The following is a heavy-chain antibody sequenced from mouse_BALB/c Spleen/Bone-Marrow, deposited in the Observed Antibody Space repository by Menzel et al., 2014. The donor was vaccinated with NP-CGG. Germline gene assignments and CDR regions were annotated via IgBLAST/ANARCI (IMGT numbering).Heavy chain of an antibody. CDR3: ARSGKVRNAMDY. Sequence: QPQQSGGGVVGAGGSGKIFCKGSWYTFSDYSVHWGEKSPTKKLEGVWVIFRXYGDATYNQKFKGKATMTVDKSSSTAFLELARLTSEDSAIYYCARSGKVRNAMDYWGQGTSVTVSS. J-gene: IGHJ4*01. CDR1: WYTFSDYS. CDR2: IFRXYGDA. V-gene: IGHV1-67*01. D-gene: IGHD2-14*01.